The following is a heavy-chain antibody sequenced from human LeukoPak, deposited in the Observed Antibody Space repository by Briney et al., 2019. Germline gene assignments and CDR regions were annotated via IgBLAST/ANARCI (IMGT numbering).Heavy chain of an antibody. CDR1: GFTFSSYA. CDR3: ARDSGGHPFDY. J-gene: IGHJ4*02. Sequence: GGSLRLSCAASGFTFSSYAMNWVRQAPGKGLEWVSGISGSGGTTYYADSVQGRFTISRDNSKNTLYLQMSSLRVEDTAVYYCARDSGGHPFDYWGQGTLVTVSS. V-gene: IGHV3-23*01. CDR2: ISGSGGTT. D-gene: IGHD3-10*01.